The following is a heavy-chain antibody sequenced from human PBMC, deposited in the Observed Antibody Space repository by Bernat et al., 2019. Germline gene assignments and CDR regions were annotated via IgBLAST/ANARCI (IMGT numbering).Heavy chain of an antibody. J-gene: IGHJ4*02. CDR2: IIPIFGTA. CDR1: GGTFSSYA. D-gene: IGHD6-19*01. CDR3: AGVLGSVAGTGGGSGYFDY. Sequence: QVQLVQSGAEVKKPGSSVKVSCKASGGTFSSYAISWVRQAPGQGLEWMGGIIPIFGTANYAQKFQGRVRITADDSTSTAYMELSSMGSEGTAVYYCAGVLGSVAGTGGGSGYFDYWGQGTLVTVSS. V-gene: IGHV1-69*01.